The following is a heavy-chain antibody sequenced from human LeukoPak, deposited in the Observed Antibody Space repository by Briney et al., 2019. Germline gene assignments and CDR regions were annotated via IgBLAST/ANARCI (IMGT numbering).Heavy chain of an antibody. CDR3: VIMPGY. Sequence: SETLSLTCAVYGGSFSGYYWSWIRQPPGKGLEWIGSMYYSGRTYYNPSLKSRVTISVGTSKNQFSLKLTSVTAADTAVYCCVIMPGYWGQGTLVTVSS. V-gene: IGHV4-34*01. CDR2: MYYSGRT. D-gene: IGHD2-2*01. CDR1: GGSFSGYY. J-gene: IGHJ4*02.